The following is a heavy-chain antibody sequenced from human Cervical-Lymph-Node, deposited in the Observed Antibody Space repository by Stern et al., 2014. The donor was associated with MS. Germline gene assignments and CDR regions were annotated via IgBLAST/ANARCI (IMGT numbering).Heavy chain of an antibody. D-gene: IGHD1-1*01. CDR3: ARDTSSPERSDW. J-gene: IGHJ4*02. V-gene: IGHV3-53*01. CDR2: ITNVGST. Sequence: EVQLLESGGGVIQPGGTLTLSCTASGFTVSRDYMTWVRLAPAQGLELVSLITNVGSTFYTDSVKGRFTISRDDSKNTVYLHMTSLRAEDTAMYYCARDTSSPERSDWWGQGTLVTVSS. CDR1: GFTVSRDY.